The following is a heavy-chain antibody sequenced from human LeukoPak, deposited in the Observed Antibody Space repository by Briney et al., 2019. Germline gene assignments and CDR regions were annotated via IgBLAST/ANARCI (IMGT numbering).Heavy chain of an antibody. D-gene: IGHD3-22*01. V-gene: IGHV3-53*01. J-gene: IGHJ4*02. CDR1: GFTVSSNY. Sequence: GGSLRLSCAASGFTVSSNYINWVRQAPGKGLEWVSLIYSGGTTYYAESVKGRFTVSRDNSKNTLYLQMNTLRAEDTAVFYCAKVSPRYFDSSGYHFFDYWGQGTLVTVSS. CDR2: IYSGGTT. CDR3: AKVSPRYFDSSGYHFFDY.